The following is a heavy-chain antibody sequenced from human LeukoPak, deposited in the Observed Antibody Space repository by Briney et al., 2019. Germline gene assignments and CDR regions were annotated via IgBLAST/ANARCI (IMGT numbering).Heavy chain of an antibody. CDR1: GGTFSSYA. D-gene: IGHD6-13*01. Sequence: SVKLSCKASGGTFSSYAISWVRQAPGQGLEWMGRIIPIFGTANYAQKFQGRVTITTDESTSTAYMELSSLRSEDTAVYYCARAQGQQNYYYYMDVWGKGTTVTVSS. V-gene: IGHV1-69*05. CDR2: IIPIFGTA. CDR3: ARAQGQQNYYYYMDV. J-gene: IGHJ6*03.